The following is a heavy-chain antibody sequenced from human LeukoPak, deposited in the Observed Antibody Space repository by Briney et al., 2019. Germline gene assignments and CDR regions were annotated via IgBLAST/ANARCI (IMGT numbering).Heavy chain of an antibody. Sequence: SETLSLTCTVSGGSISSSSYYWGWIRQPPGKGLEWIGSIYYSGSTYYNPSLKSRVTISVDTSKNQFSLKLSSVTAADTAVYYCARAYYDFWSRNWFDPWGQGTLVTVSS. CDR2: IYYSGST. J-gene: IGHJ5*02. CDR1: GGSISSSSYY. CDR3: ARAYYDFWSRNWFDP. V-gene: IGHV4-39*01. D-gene: IGHD3-3*01.